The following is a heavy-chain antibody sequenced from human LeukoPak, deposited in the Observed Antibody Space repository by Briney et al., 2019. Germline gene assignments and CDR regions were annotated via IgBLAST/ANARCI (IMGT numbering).Heavy chain of an antibody. J-gene: IGHJ4*02. Sequence: SETLSLTCTVSGGSFSSSSYYWGWIRQPPGKGLEWIGSIYYSGSTYYNPSLKSRVTISVDTSKNQFSLKLSSVTAADTAVYYCASIIAARQWYFDYWGQGTLVTVSS. D-gene: IGHD6-6*01. CDR1: GGSFSSSSYY. CDR2: IYYSGST. CDR3: ASIIAARQWYFDY. V-gene: IGHV4-39*01.